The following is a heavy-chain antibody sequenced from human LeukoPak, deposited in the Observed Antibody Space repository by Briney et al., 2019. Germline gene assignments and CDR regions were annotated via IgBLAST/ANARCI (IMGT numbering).Heavy chain of an antibody. D-gene: IGHD6-6*01. CDR2: IYHSGTT. CDR1: GYSTSSGYY. Sequence: SETLSLTCAVSGYSTSSGYYWGWIRQPPGKGLEWIGSIYHSGTTYYNPSLTSRVTISVDTSKNHFSLKVNSVTAADTAVYYCAKPQSSLSHFYDSWGQGTLVTVSS. J-gene: IGHJ4*02. CDR3: AKPQSSLSHFYDS. V-gene: IGHV4-38-2*01.